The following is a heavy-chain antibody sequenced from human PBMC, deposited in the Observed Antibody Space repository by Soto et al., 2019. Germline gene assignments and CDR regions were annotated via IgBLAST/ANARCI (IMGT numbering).Heavy chain of an antibody. CDR3: VGAAQPYFFAY. CDR1: GYTFTSYY. J-gene: IGHJ4*02. CDR2: IDPSGGST. V-gene: IGHV1-46*01. Sequence: ASVKVSCKASGYTFTSYYMHWVRQAPGQGLEWMGIIDPSGGSTSYAQKLQGRVTMTTDTSTSTAYMELRSLRSDDTAVYYCVGAAQPYFFAYWGQGTLVTVSS.